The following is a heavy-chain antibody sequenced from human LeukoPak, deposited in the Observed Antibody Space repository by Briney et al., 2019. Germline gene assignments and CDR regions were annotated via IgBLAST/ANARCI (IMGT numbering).Heavy chain of an antibody. D-gene: IGHD3-9*01. Sequence: PGGSLRLSCAASGFTFSRNGMHWVRQAPGKGLEWVAFIRYDGSNKDYGDSVKGRFTISRDNSMNTLYLQMNTLGVEDTAVYYCAKEHEDDILANHFDYWGQGTLVTVSS. V-gene: IGHV3-30*02. J-gene: IGHJ4*02. CDR3: AKEHEDDILANHFDY. CDR2: IRYDGSNK. CDR1: GFTFSRNG.